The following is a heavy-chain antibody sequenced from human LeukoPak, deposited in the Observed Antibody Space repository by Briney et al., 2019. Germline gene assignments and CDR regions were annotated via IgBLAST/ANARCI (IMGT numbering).Heavy chain of an antibody. CDR1: GSTFSSYD. Sequence: ASVKVSCKASGSTFSSYDINWVQQATGQGLEWMGWMNPNSGDTGYTQRFQGRVTMTRDTSISTAYMEPSSLRSEDTAVYYCARGPYGTGSHFDFWGQGTLVTVSS. V-gene: IGHV1-8*02. CDR2: MNPNSGDT. CDR3: ARGPYGTGSHFDF. D-gene: IGHD3-10*01. J-gene: IGHJ4*02.